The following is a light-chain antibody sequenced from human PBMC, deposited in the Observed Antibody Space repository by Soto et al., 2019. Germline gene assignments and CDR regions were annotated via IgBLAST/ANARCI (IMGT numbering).Light chain of an antibody. V-gene: IGLV1-40*01. CDR2: GNS. J-gene: IGLJ2*01. CDR3: QSYDSSLSGYVV. Sequence: QSALPQPPSWSGAPGQRVTISCTGSSSNIGAGYDVHWYQQLPGTATKLIIYGNSNLPSGVHDRFSGSKSGTSASLAITGLQAEDEADYYCQSYDSSLSGYVVFGVGTKLTVL. CDR1: SSNIGAGYD.